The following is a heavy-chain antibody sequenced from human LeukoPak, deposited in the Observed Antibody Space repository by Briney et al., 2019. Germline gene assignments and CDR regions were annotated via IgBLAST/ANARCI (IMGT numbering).Heavy chain of an antibody. CDR2: ISSISYI. CDR3: ARDQYGGYALDY. Sequence: GGSRSFSCEAFGLPFVGFAWTWVGQPQGRGLEGVSSISSISYIYYADSVKGRFTISRDTAKNSLYLQMNSLRAEDTAVYYCARDQYGGYALDYWGQGTLVTVSS. J-gene: IGHJ4*02. CDR1: GLPFVGFA. D-gene: IGHD4-17*01. V-gene: IGHV3-21*01.